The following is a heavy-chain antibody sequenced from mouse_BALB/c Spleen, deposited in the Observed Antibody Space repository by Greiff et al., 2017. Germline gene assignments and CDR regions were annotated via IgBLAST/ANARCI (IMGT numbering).Heavy chain of an antibody. V-gene: IGHV2-6-7*01. J-gene: IGHJ4*01. CDR1: GFSLTGYG. D-gene: IGHD2-2*01. Sequence: VKLMESGPGLVAPSQSLSITCTVSGFSLTGYGVNWVRQPPGKGLEWLGMIWGDGSTDYNSALKSRLSISKDNSKSQVFLKMNSLQTDDTARYYCARDIYYGYDNYAMDYWGQGTSVTVSS. CDR3: ARDIYYGYDNYAMDY. CDR2: IWGDGST.